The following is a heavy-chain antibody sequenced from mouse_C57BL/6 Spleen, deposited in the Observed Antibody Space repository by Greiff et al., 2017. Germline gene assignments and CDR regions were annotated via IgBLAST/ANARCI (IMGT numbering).Heavy chain of an antibody. Sequence: QVQLQQSGAELVRPGASVTLSCKASGYTFTDYEMHWVKQTPVHGLEWIGAIDPETGGTAYNQKFKGKAILTADKSSSTAYMELRSLTSEDSAVYYCTRGSTTVVEDYWGQGTTLTVSS. J-gene: IGHJ2*01. CDR1: GYTFTDYE. CDR2: IDPETGGT. CDR3: TRGSTTVVEDY. D-gene: IGHD1-1*01. V-gene: IGHV1-15*01.